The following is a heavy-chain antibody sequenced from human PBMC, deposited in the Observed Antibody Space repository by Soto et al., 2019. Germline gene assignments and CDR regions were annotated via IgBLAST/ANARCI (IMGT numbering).Heavy chain of an antibody. V-gene: IGHV4-59*02. Sequence: SETLSLTCTVSGGSVSDYYWSWIRQAPDMVLELIGYTYYTGRTDFNPSLKSRLSMSVDTSKNQFSLELTSVTAADTAVYYCARNQAGTVFGLPTHFYYMDVWGKGTTVT. CDR1: GGSVSDYY. CDR2: TYYTGRT. D-gene: IGHD3-3*01. CDR3: ARNQAGTVFGLPTHFYYMDV. J-gene: IGHJ6*03.